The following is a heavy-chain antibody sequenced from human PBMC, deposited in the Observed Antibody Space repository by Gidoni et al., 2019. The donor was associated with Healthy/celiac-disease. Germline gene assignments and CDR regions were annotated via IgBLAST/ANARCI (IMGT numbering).Heavy chain of an antibody. Sequence: QVQLQQWGAGLLNPSEPLSLTCAVYGGSFSGYYWSWIRQPPGKGLEWIGEINHSVSTNYNPSLKSQVTISVDTSKNQFSLKLSSVTAADTAVYYCARAQGSGWYFRRGPFDYWGQGTLVTVSS. V-gene: IGHV4-34*01. J-gene: IGHJ4*02. D-gene: IGHD6-19*01. CDR1: GGSFSGYY. CDR2: INHSVST. CDR3: ARAQGSGWYFRRGPFDY.